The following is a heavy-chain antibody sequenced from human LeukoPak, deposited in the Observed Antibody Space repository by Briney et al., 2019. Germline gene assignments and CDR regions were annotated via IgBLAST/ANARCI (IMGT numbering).Heavy chain of an antibody. CDR2: IIPIFGTA. J-gene: IGHJ6*02. D-gene: IGHD3-22*01. CDR3: ARGGYYYDSSGYYYYYYGMDV. CDR1: GGTFSSYA. V-gene: IGHV1-69*13. Sequence: SVSVSCKASGGTFSSYAISWVRQAPGQGLEWMGGIIPIFGTANYAQKFQGRVTITADESASTAYMELSSLRSEDTAVYYCARGGYYYDSSGYYYYYYGMDVWGQGTTVTVSS.